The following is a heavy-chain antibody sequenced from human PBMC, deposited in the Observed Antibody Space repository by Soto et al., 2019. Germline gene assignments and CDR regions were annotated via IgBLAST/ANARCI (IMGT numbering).Heavy chain of an antibody. J-gene: IGHJ4*02. Sequence: QVQLVQSGPEMKRPGSSVKVSCKTSGGTFTNFAFTWVRQAPGQGLEWVGGIIPLFGPSHYTQKLQGRVTITADKSTSTVYMELTSLTSADTAVYYCARDIRPGYSYAYGYRGQGTLVTVSS. D-gene: IGHD5-18*01. CDR3: ARDIRPGYSYAYGY. CDR2: IIPLFGPS. V-gene: IGHV1-69*06. CDR1: GGTFTNFA.